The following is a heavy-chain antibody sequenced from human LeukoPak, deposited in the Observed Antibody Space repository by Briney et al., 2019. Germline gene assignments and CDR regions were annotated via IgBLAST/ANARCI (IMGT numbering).Heavy chain of an antibody. J-gene: IGHJ4*02. Sequence: SVKVSCKTSGGTFSSYAISWVRQAPGQGLEWMGRIIPILGIANYAQKFQGRVTITADKSTSTAYMELSSLRSEDTAVYYCARDTGYYYDSSGYFYWGQGTLVTVSS. CDR1: GGTFSSYA. D-gene: IGHD3-22*01. V-gene: IGHV1-69*04. CDR3: ARDTGYYYDSSGYFY. CDR2: IIPILGIA.